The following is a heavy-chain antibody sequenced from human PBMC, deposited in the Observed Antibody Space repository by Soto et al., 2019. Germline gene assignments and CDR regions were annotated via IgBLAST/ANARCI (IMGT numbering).Heavy chain of an antibody. Sequence: QVQLVESGGGVVQPGRSLRLSCAASGFTFSSYGMHWVRQAPGKGLEWVAVISYDGSNKYYADSVKGRFTISRDNSKNTLYLQMNSLRAEDTAVYYCAKEALGGDYDRTHYYYYGMDVWGQGTTVTVSS. V-gene: IGHV3-30*18. J-gene: IGHJ6*02. CDR3: AKEALGGDYDRTHYYYYGMDV. CDR1: GFTFSSYG. D-gene: IGHD4-17*01. CDR2: ISYDGSNK.